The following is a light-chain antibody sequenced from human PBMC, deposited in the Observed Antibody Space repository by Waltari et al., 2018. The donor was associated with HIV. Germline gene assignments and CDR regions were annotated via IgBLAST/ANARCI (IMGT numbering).Light chain of an antibody. CDR2: DVS. J-gene: IGLJ1*01. CDR3: CSYTGSSSYNYV. Sequence: QSALTQPRSVSGSPGRSVTISCTGTSSAVGGHNYVSWFQQHPCKGPKLLLSDVSMWSPGVPVRFSGSKSGNTASLTISGLQAEDDADYFCCSYTGSSSYNYVFGTGTKVTVL. CDR1: SSAVGGHNY. V-gene: IGLV2-11*01.